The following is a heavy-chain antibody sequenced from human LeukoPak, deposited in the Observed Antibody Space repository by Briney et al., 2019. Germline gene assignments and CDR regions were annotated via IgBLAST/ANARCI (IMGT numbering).Heavy chain of an antibody. CDR2: ISGSGGST. Sequence: GGSLRLSCAASGFTFSSYAMSWVRQAPGKGLEWVSAISGSGGSTYYADSVKGRFTISRDNSKNTPYLQMNSLRAEDTAVYYCAKDRSSYYYGTGKVEYYFDYWGQGTLVTVSS. J-gene: IGHJ4*02. CDR1: GFTFSSYA. V-gene: IGHV3-23*01. CDR3: AKDRSSYYYGTGKVEYYFDY. D-gene: IGHD3-10*01.